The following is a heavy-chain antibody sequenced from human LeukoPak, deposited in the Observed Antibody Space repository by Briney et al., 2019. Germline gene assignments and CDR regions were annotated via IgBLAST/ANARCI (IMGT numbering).Heavy chain of an antibody. CDR2: INPNNGDT. CDR1: GYTFTAQY. CDR3: ASYPRSIPTPPFDY. D-gene: IGHD2-21*01. Sequence: GASVKVSCKASGYTFTAQYMHWVRQAPGQGREWMGWINPNNGDTKYAQSFLGRVTMTRDTSTTTAYMELSSLRSDDTAVYFCASYPRSIPTPPFDYWGQGTLVTVSS. V-gene: IGHV1-2*02. J-gene: IGHJ4*02.